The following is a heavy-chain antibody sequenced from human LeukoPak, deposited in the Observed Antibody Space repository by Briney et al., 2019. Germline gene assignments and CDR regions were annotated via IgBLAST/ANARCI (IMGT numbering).Heavy chain of an antibody. Sequence: SETLSLTCTVSGGSISSSSYYWGWIRQPPGKGPEWIGSIYYSGSTYYNPSLKSRVTISVDTSKNQFSLKLSSVTAADTAVYYCARQFYYDSSGYYDYWGQGTLVTVSS. CDR1: GGSISSSSYY. D-gene: IGHD3-22*01. CDR2: IYYSGST. V-gene: IGHV4-39*01. CDR3: ARQFYYDSSGYYDY. J-gene: IGHJ4*02.